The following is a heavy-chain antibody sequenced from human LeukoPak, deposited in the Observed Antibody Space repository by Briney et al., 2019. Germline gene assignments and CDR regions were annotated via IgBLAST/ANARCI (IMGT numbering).Heavy chain of an antibody. V-gene: IGHV5-51*01. CDR1: GYSFTSYW. CDR3: ARSYCSGGSCYYFDY. Sequence: GESLKISCKGSGYSFTSYWIGWVRQMPGKGLEWMGIIYPGDSDTRYSPSFQGQVTISADKSISTAYLQWSSLKASDTAVYYCARSYCSGGSCYYFDYWGQGTLVTVSS. J-gene: IGHJ4*02. D-gene: IGHD2-15*01. CDR2: IYPGDSDT.